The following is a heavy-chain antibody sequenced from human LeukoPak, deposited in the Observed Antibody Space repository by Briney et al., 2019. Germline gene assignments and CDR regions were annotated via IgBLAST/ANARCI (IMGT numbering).Heavy chain of an antibody. Sequence: GESLKISCKGSGYSFTNYGIGWVRQMPGKGLEWLGIISPGDSDTRYSPSFQGQVTISADKSISTAYLQWSCLKASDTAMYYCARHLYAIAVPGTDYWGQGTLVTVSS. J-gene: IGHJ4*02. D-gene: IGHD6-19*01. CDR2: ISPGDSDT. CDR1: GYSFTNYG. V-gene: IGHV5-51*01. CDR3: ARHLYAIAVPGTDY.